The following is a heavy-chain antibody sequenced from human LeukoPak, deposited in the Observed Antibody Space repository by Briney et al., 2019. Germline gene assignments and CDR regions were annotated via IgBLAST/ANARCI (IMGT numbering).Heavy chain of an antibody. CDR2: IIPIFGTA. Sequence: SVKVSCKASGGTFSSYAIRWVRQAPGQGLEWMGRIIPIFGTANYAQKFQGRVTITRDESTITAYMELSSLSSEDTAVYYCAAPEFAPTYHFMIVWGKGTTVTVSS. CDR3: AAPEFAPTYHFMIV. D-gene: IGHD1-1*01. J-gene: IGHJ6*03. CDR1: GGTFSSYA. V-gene: IGHV1-69*05.